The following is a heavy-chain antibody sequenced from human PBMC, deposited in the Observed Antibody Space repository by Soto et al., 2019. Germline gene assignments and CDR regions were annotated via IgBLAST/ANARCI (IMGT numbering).Heavy chain of an antibody. D-gene: IGHD2-21*02. CDR2: IYYSGST. J-gene: IGHJ4*02. Sequence: SETLSLTCTVSGGSISSYYWSWIRQPPGKGLEWIGYIYYSGSTNYNPSLKSRVTISVDTSKNQFSLKLSSVTAADTAVYYCARKEGDPYHFDYWGQGTLVTVSS. V-gene: IGHV4-59*08. CDR3: ARKEGDPYHFDY. CDR1: GGSISSYY.